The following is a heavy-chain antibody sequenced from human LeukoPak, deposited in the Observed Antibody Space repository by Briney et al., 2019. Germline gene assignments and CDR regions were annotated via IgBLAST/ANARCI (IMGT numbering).Heavy chain of an antibody. J-gene: IGHJ4*02. D-gene: IGHD1-1*01. V-gene: IGHV3-48*01. CDR2: IGTDSGNT. CDR3: ARDHNYAFDN. Sequence: GGSLRLSCTASGFPFIEYSMNWVRQAPGKGLEWISYIGTDSGNTKYADSVRGRFTISADKAKNSLYLQMNSLRVEDTAVYYCARDHNYAFDNWGQGTLVSVAS. CDR1: GFPFIEYS.